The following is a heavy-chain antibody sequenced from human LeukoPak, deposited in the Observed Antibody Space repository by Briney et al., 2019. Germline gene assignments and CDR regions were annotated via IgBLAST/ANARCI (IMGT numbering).Heavy chain of an antibody. CDR1: GFTFSSYA. V-gene: IGHV3-23*01. CDR2: ISGSGSST. CDR3: AKPARRYCSSTSCYYYYYMDV. Sequence: PGGSLRLSCAASGFTFSSYAMSWVRQAPGKGLEWVSAISGSGSSTYYAGSVKGRFTISRDNSKNTLYLKMNSLRAEDTDVYYCAKPARRYCSSTSCYYYYYMDVWGKGTTVTVSS. D-gene: IGHD2-2*01. J-gene: IGHJ6*03.